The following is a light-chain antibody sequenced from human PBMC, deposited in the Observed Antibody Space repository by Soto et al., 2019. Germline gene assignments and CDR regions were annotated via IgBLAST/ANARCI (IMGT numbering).Light chain of an antibody. V-gene: IGLV1-47*01. CDR2: RNN. CDR1: SSNIGSNY. Sequence: QAVVTQPPSASGTPGQRVTISCSGSSSNIGSNYVYWYQQLPGTAPKLLIYRNNQRPSGVPDRFSGSKSGTSASLAISGLRSEDEADYYCAAWDDSLSLYVFGTGTKVTVL. J-gene: IGLJ1*01. CDR3: AAWDDSLSLYV.